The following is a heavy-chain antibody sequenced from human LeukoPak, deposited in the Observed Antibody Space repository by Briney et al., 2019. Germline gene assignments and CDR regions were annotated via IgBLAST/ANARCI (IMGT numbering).Heavy chain of an antibody. CDR3: ARLPYCSSTSCYEGGFDP. CDR2: IYPGDSDT. V-gene: IGHV5-51*01. D-gene: IGHD2-2*01. Sequence: GESLKISFKGSGYSFTSYWIGWVRQMPGKGVEWMGIIYPGDSDTRYSPSFQGQVTISADKSISTAYLQWSSLKASDTAMYYCARLPYCSSTSCYEGGFDPWGQGTLVTVSS. J-gene: IGHJ5*02. CDR1: GYSFTSYW.